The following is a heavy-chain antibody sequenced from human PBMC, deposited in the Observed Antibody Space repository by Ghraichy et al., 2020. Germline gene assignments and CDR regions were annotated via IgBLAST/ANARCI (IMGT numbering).Heavy chain of an antibody. CDR3: AREGCSGGSCYSGWFDP. CDR1: GFTFSSYE. CDR2: ISSSGSTI. Sequence: GGSLRLSCAASGFTFSSYEMNWVRQAPGKGLEWVSYISSSGSTIYYADSVKGRFTISRDNAKNSLYLQMNSLRAEDTAVYYCAREGCSGGSCYSGWFDPWGQGTLVTVSS. J-gene: IGHJ5*02. V-gene: IGHV3-48*03. D-gene: IGHD2-15*01.